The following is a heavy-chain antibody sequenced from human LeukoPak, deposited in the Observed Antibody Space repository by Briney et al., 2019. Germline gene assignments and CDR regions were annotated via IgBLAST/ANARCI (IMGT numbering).Heavy chain of an antibody. D-gene: IGHD6-19*01. CDR3: ARSYSSGWYWFDP. V-gene: IGHV1-2*02. Sequence: ASVKVSCKASGYTFTGYYMHWVRQAPGQGLEWMGWINPNSGGTNYAQKFQGRVTMTRDTSICTAYMELSRLRSDDTAVYYCARSYSSGWYWFDPWGQGTLVTVSS. J-gene: IGHJ5*02. CDR2: INPNSGGT. CDR1: GYTFTGYY.